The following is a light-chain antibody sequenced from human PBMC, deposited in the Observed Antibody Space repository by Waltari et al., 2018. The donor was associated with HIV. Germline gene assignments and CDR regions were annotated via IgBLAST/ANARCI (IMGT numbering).Light chain of an antibody. CDR2: DVS. J-gene: IGLJ1*01. Sequence: QSALTQPHSVSGSPGQSLTIPSTGTSSYVDTFVSWYQHHPGKAPKVIIYDVSKRPSGVPDRFSGSKSGNTAFLTISGLQAEDEADYHCCSHAGNLIFAFGTGTKVTVL. V-gene: IGLV2-11*01. CDR3: CSHAGNLIFA. CDR1: SSYVDTF.